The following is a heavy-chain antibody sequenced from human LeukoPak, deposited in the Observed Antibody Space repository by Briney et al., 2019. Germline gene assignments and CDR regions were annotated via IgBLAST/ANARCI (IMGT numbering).Heavy chain of an antibody. Sequence: ASVKVSCEASGYTFTSYAMNWVRQAPGQGLEWMGWINTNTGNPTYAQGFTGRFVFSLDTSVSTAYLQICSLKAEDTAVYYCARYCGGDCYSGFDYWGQGTLVTVSS. D-gene: IGHD2-21*02. CDR3: ARYCGGDCYSGFDY. CDR1: GYTFTSYA. J-gene: IGHJ4*02. CDR2: INTNTGNP. V-gene: IGHV7-4-1*01.